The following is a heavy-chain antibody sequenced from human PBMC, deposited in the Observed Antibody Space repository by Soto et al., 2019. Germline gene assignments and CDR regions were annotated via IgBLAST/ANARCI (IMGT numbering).Heavy chain of an antibody. CDR2: ISSDSRYI. CDR3: ARAMQSTNYCYFYMDV. J-gene: IGHJ6*03. D-gene: IGHD2-2*01. CDR1: GFTLSNYA. Sequence: GGSLRLSCAASGFTLSNYAVNWVREAPGKGLEWVSYISSDSRYIYYGDSVKGRFTISRDNAKNSLYLQMNSLRAEDTAVYYCARAMQSTNYCYFYMDVWGKGTTVTVS. V-gene: IGHV3-21*01.